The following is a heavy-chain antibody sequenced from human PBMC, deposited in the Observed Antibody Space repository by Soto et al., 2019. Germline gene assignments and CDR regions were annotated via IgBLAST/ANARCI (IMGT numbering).Heavy chain of an antibody. V-gene: IGHV1-69*12. J-gene: IGHJ6*02. Sequence: QVQLVQSGAEVKKPGSSVKVSCKASGGTFSSYAISWVRQAPGQGLEWMGGIIPIFGTANYAQKFQGRVTIAADESTSTAYMALSSLRSDDTAVYYCASPAAGTGSYYYGMDVWGQGTTVTVSS. CDR3: ASPAAGTGSYYYGMDV. D-gene: IGHD6-13*01. CDR2: IIPIFGTA. CDR1: GGTFSSYA.